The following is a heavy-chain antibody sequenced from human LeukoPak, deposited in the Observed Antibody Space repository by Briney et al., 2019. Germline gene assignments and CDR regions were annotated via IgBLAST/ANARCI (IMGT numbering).Heavy chain of an antibody. V-gene: IGHV4-61*01. CDR3: ACYPTDVTSPNLEYFQH. J-gene: IGHJ1*01. CDR1: GASVSSGSFY. D-gene: IGHD2-15*01. CDR2: IYYTGST. Sequence: SETLSLTCTVSGASVSSGSFYWSWIRQPPGKGLEWIGYIYYTGSTNYNPSLKSRVTISVDTSKNQFSLKLSSVTAADTAVYYCACYPTDVTSPNLEYFQHWGQGTLVTVSS.